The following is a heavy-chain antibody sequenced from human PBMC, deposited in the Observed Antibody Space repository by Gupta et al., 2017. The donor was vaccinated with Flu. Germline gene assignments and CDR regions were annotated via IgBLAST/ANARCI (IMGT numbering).Heavy chain of an antibody. Sequence: EVQLVESGGGLVQPGGSLRLSCAASGFTFRSFWLGWVRQAPRKGLEWVANIKQDGSEKYYVDSVKGRFTISRDNAKNSLYLQMNSLRAEDTAVYYCARGGAIGRWDYWGQGTLVTVSS. D-gene: IGHD4-23*01. CDR2: IKQDGSEK. V-gene: IGHV3-7*01. J-gene: IGHJ4*02. CDR1: GFTFRSFW. CDR3: ARGGAIGRWDY.